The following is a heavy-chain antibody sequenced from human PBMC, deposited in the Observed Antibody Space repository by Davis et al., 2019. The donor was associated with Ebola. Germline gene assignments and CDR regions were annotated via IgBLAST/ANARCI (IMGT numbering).Heavy chain of an antibody. CDR3: ARAVGPIYFDY. V-gene: IGHV3-30*03. Sequence: PGGSLRLSCAASGLTFSHFGMHWVRQAPGKGLEWVAVISNNDGRNKYYVDSVKGRFTIPRDNSKNTLYLHMNSLRAEDTALYYCARAVGPIYFDYWGQGTLVTVSS. D-gene: IGHD1-26*01. CDR1: GLTFSHFG. J-gene: IGHJ4*02. CDR2: ISNNDGRNK.